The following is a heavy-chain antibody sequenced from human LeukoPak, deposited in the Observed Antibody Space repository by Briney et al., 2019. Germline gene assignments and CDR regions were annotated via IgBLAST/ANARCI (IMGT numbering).Heavy chain of an antibody. CDR2: IKSDGSST. J-gene: IGHJ4*02. CDR1: GFTFSRYW. Sequence: PGGSLRLSCAASGFTFSRYWMHWVRQPPGKGLVWVSRIKSDGSSTNYADSVKGRFTVSRDNARNSLSLQMNSLRVEDTAVYYCARDRQSGSHLNFFDYWGQGALVTVSS. D-gene: IGHD1-26*01. V-gene: IGHV3-74*01. CDR3: ARDRQSGSHLNFFDY.